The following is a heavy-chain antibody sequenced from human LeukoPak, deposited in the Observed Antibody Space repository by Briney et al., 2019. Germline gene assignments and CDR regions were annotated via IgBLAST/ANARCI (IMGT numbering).Heavy chain of an antibody. V-gene: IGHV3-30*03. J-gene: IGHJ4*02. CDR1: GFTFSRHG. D-gene: IGHD5-18*01. Sequence: GGSLRLSCAPSGFTFSRHGMHWVRQAPGKGLEWVAIISNDGSRKYYAHSVEGRFTISRDNSKNTLYLQMDSLRAEDTAVYYCARVAAMVGFFDYWGQGTLVTVSS. CDR2: ISNDGSRK. CDR3: ARVAAMVGFFDY.